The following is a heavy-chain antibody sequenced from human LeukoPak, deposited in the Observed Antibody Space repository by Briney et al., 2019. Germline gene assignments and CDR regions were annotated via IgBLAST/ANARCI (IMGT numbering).Heavy chain of an antibody. Sequence: PGGSPRLSCAASGFTFSSYSMNWLRQAPGKGLEWVSYISSSSSTIYYADSVKGRFTISRDNAKNSLYLQMNSLRAEDTAVYCCARDRKIVLMVYAVSGSAFDIWGQGTMVTVSS. J-gene: IGHJ3*02. CDR1: GFTFSSYS. CDR2: ISSSSSTI. D-gene: IGHD2-8*01. CDR3: ARDRKIVLMVYAVSGSAFDI. V-gene: IGHV3-48*01.